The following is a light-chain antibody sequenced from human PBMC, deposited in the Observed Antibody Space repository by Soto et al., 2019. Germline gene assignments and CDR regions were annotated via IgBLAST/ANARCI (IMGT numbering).Light chain of an antibody. CDR1: NVGSKN. V-gene: IGLV3-21*02. CDR2: ADS. Sequence: SYVLTQPRSVSVAPGQTATITCGGNNVGSKNMYWYRQRPGQDPVLVVYADSDRPSGIPERLSGSNSGSTATLTINRVEAGDEADYFCQVWDNTDEHPRVVFGGGTQLTVL. CDR3: QVWDNTDEHPRVV. J-gene: IGLJ3*02.